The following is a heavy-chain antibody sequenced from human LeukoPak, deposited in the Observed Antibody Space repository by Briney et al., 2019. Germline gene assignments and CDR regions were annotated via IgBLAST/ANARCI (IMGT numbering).Heavy chain of an antibody. CDR1: GFTFSDYD. Sequence: GGSLRLSCAASGFTFSDYDINWVRQAPGKGLEWVAYIGNGGRTRYYADSVKGRFTISRDNAKNSLYLQMNSLRAEDTAVYYCTTDHVGAIVEFDSWGQGTLVTVSS. J-gene: IGHJ4*02. V-gene: IGHV3-48*03. CDR2: IGNGGRTR. D-gene: IGHD2-21*01. CDR3: TTDHVGAIVEFDS.